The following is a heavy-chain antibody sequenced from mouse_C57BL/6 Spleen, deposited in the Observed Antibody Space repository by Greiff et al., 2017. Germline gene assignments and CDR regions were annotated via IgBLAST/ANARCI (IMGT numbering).Heavy chain of an antibody. J-gene: IGHJ1*03. CDR2: IHPNSGST. CDR3: ARRADYDWYFDV. V-gene: IGHV1-64*01. D-gene: IGHD2-4*01. Sequence: QVQLKQPGAELVKPGASVKLSCKASGYTFTSYWMHWVKQRPGQGLEWIGMIHPNSGSTNYNEKFKSKATLTVDKSSSTAYMQLSSLTSEDSAVYYCARRADYDWYFDVWGTGTTVTVSS. CDR1: GYTFTSYW.